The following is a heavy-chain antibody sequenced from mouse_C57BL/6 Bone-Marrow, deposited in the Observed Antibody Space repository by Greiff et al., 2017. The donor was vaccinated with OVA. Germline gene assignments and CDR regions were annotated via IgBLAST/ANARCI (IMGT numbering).Heavy chain of an antibody. Sequence: VKLQQPGAELVKPGASVKLSCTASGYTFTSYWMHWVKQRPGRGLEWIGWIDPNSGGTKYNEKFKSKATLTVDKPSSTAYMQLSSLTSEDSAVYYCASWGYYGSSHWGQGTTLTVSS. CDR2: IDPNSGGT. CDR3: ASWGYYGSSH. CDR1: GYTFTSYW. V-gene: IGHV1-72*01. J-gene: IGHJ2*01. D-gene: IGHD1-1*01.